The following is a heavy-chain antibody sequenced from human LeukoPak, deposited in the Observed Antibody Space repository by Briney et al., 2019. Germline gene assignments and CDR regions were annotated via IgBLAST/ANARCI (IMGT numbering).Heavy chain of an antibody. J-gene: IGHJ4*02. D-gene: IGHD4-17*01. CDR2: IYHSGST. CDR1: GDSLSSGNW. V-gene: IGHV4-4*02. CDR3: ATEPPFYGDLYYFDY. Sequence: SGTLSLTRAVSGDSLSSGNWWTWVRQPPGKGLEWIGEIYHSGSTNYNPSLKSRVTISVDKSKNQSSLKLSSVTAADTAVYYCATEPPFYGDLYYFDYWGQGTLVTVSS.